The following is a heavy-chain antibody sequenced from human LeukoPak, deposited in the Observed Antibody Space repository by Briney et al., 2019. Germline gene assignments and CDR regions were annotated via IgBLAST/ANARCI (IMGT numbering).Heavy chain of an antibody. CDR1: GFTVSSNY. Sequence: PGGSLRLSCAASGFTVSSNYMSWVRQAPGKGLEWVSSISSSSSYIYYADSVKGRFTISRDNAKNSLYLQMNSLRAEDTAVYYCARGNYDFWSGYYSVLYYYYYMDVWGKGTTVTVSS. J-gene: IGHJ6*03. CDR2: ISSSSSYI. D-gene: IGHD3-3*01. V-gene: IGHV3-21*01. CDR3: ARGNYDFWSGYYSVLYYYYYMDV.